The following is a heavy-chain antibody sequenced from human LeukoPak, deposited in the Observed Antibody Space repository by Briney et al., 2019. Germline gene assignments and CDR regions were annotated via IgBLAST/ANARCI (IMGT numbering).Heavy chain of an antibody. J-gene: IGHJ2*01. CDR3: ARRTRVGWDLDL. CDR1: GGSFADYY. D-gene: IGHD3-10*01. CDR2: IFHSGDT. Sequence: SETLSLTCAVYGGSFADYYWTWIRQPPGKGLEWIGQIFHSGDTNYNPSLKSRVIISVDTSKNHFSLRLNSVTAADTAVYYCARRTRVGWDLDLWGRGTPVTASS. V-gene: IGHV4-34*12.